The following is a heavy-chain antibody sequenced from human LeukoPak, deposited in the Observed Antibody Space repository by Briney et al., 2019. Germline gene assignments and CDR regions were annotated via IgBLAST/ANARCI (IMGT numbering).Heavy chain of an antibody. Sequence: GGSLRLSCTASEIIFDTYGMSWVRQAPGKGLEWVANINRDGGETYYVDSVRGRFTISRDNARNSLYLQMSSLRVDDTAIYYCARSNQIGTTDYRGQGTLVTVSS. CDR2: INRDGGET. CDR3: ARSNQIGTTDY. D-gene: IGHD1-1*01. CDR1: EIIFDTYG. V-gene: IGHV3-7*03. J-gene: IGHJ4*02.